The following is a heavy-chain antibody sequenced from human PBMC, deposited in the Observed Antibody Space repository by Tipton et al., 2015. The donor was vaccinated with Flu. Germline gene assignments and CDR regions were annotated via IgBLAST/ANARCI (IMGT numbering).Heavy chain of an antibody. Sequence: SLRLSCAASGFAFSSSVMHWVRQTPGKGLEWVAIISDDGSNKYYADSVKGRFTIPRDNSKNTLYLQMNSLRTEDTAVYYCAKDHPPSITVLGEITDYFGMAVWGQGTTVTVSS. V-gene: IGHV3-30*18. J-gene: IGHJ6*02. CDR1: GFAFSSSV. D-gene: IGHD3-3*01. CDR2: ISDDGSNK. CDR3: AKDHPPSITVLGEITDYFGMAV.